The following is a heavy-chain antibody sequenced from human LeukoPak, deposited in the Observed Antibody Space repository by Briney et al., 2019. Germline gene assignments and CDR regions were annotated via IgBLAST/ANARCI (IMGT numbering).Heavy chain of an antibody. J-gene: IGHJ4*02. CDR1: GFXFSSYA. Sequence: PGGSLRLSCAASGFXFSSYAMNWVRQAPGKGLEWLSTISGSGGSTYYADSVKGRFTISRDNSKNTLYLQMNSLRAEDTAVYYCARSGGGLHYFDYWGQGTLGTVSS. CDR3: ARSGGGLHYFDY. D-gene: IGHD2-21*01. CDR2: ISGSGGST. V-gene: IGHV3-23*01.